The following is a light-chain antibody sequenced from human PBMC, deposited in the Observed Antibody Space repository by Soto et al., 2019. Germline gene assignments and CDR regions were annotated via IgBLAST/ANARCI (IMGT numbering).Light chain of an antibody. V-gene: IGKV3-20*01. CDR2: GAS. J-gene: IGKJ1*01. CDR1: QSVRSNF. CDR3: QQYGTLPRT. Sequence: EIVLTQSPGTLSLSPGERATLSCRASQSVRSNFLAWYQQKSGQAPRLLIYGASSRATGIPDRFSGSGSGTDFTLTISRLEPEDFAVFYCQQYGTLPRTFGQGTKVDIK.